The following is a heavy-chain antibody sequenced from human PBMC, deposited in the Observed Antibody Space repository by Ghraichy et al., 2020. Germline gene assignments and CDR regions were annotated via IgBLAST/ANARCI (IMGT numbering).Heavy chain of an antibody. V-gene: IGHV4-34*01. CDR1: GGSFSGYY. D-gene: IGHD6-6*01. CDR2: INHSGSA. J-gene: IGHJ5*02. Sequence: SQTLSLTCAVYGGSFSGYYWNWIRQPPGKGLEWIGEINHSGSANFNPSLKSRVTISEDTSKNQFSLKLSSVTAADTAVYYCARGRTNIAARGGWFDPWGQGTLVTVSS. CDR3: ARGRTNIAARGGWFDP.